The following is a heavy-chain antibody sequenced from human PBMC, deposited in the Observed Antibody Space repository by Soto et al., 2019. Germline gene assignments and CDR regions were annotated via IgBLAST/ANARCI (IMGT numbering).Heavy chain of an antibody. Sequence: QVQLQESDAGLVKASQTLSLTCTVSVGSVRSGAYYWTWSRQRPGKGLEWIGYIYYSGSTYYSPSLKSRLSIALDTSKNQFSLRLSSVTAADTAMDYCARARLRAVYAFDIWVQGTMVTVSS. J-gene: IGHJ3*02. D-gene: IGHD5-12*01. CDR1: VGSVRSGAYY. V-gene: IGHV4-31*03. CDR3: ARARLRAVYAFDI. CDR2: IYYSGST.